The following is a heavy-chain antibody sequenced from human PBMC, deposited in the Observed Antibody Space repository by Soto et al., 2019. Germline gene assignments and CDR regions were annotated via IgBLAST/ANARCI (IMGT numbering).Heavy chain of an antibody. CDR1: GGSIRSYY. CDR3: TRVGGYYGDYPNFDY. Sequence: SETLSLTCTVYGGSIRSYYWSLIRQPPGKGLEWIGNIYYSGRNNYNPSRKIRVTMSVDIPKNQVSLKLSSVTAADTAVYYCTRVGGYYGDYPNFDYWGQGALVTVS. CDR2: IYYSGRN. D-gene: IGHD4-17*01. J-gene: IGHJ4*02. V-gene: IGHV4-59*01.